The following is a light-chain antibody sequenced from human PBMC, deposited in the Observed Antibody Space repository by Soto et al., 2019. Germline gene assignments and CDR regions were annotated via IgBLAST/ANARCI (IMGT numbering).Light chain of an antibody. Sequence: QSALTQPASVSGSPGQSITISCTGTSSDVGGYNYVSWYQQHPGKAPKLMIYEVSKWPSGVSNRFSGSKSGNTASLTISGLHAEDEADYYCSSYTRIGTLVFGGGTKLTVL. V-gene: IGLV2-14*01. CDR1: SSDVGGYNY. CDR3: SSYTRIGTLV. J-gene: IGLJ2*01. CDR2: EVS.